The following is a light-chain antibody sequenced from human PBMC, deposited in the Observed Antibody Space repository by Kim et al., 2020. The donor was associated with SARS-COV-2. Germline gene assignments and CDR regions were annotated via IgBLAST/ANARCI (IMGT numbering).Light chain of an antibody. CDR2: LNSDGSH. CDR1: SGHSSYA. CDR3: QTWDTGIKM. V-gene: IGLV4-69*01. J-gene: IGLJ3*02. Sequence: QPVLTQSPSASASLGASVKLTCTLSSGHSSYAIAWHQQQPEKGPRYLMKLNSDGSHSKGDGIPDRFSGSSSGAERYLTISSLQSEDEADYYCQTWDTGIKMFGGGTQLTVL.